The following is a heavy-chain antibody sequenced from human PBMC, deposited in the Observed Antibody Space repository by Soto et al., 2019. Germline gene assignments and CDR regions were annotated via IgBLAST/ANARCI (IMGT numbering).Heavy chain of an antibody. J-gene: IGHJ6*02. CDR2: IYHNDADT. D-gene: IGHD2-15*01. Sequence: EVRLAQSGGELKKPGESLKISCKGSGYSFTYYWIAWVRQRPGKDLEWMGIIYHNDADTRYNPAFQGQVTISADKSXXTXXLQWTSLKTSDTAMYYCARVPSVVTPGNDYFGVDVWGQGTTVIVSS. V-gene: IGHV5-51*01. CDR1: GYSFTYYW. CDR3: ARVPSVVTPGNDYFGVDV.